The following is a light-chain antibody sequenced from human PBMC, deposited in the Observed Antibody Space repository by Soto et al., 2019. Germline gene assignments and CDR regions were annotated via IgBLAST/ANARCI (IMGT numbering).Light chain of an antibody. Sequence: DIQMTQSPSSLSASVGDRVTITCQASHDITSYLNWYQHKPGKAPKLLIYGASILEAGVPSRFSGSGSGTHFTFTITSLHPGDVATYYCQKCDYLPIFGPGTTVDFK. V-gene: IGKV1-33*01. CDR2: GAS. J-gene: IGKJ3*01. CDR1: HDITSY. CDR3: QKCDYLPI.